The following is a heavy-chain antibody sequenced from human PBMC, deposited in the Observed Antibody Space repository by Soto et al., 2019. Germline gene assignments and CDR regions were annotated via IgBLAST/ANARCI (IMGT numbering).Heavy chain of an antibody. Sequence: QVQLVESGGGVVQPGRSLRLSCAASGFTFSSYGMHWVRQAPGKGLEWVAVISYDGSNKYYADSVKGRFTVSRDKSKNTLYLQVNGLRAEDTAVYYCAKDKVPVVVTAPFDYWGQGPLVTVSS. V-gene: IGHV3-30*18. D-gene: IGHD2-21*02. CDR1: GFTFSSYG. J-gene: IGHJ4*02. CDR3: AKDKVPVVVTAPFDY. CDR2: ISYDGSNK.